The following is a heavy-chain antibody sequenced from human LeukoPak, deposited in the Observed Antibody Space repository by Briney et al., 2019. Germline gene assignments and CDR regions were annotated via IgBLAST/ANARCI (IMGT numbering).Heavy chain of an antibody. D-gene: IGHD6-19*01. CDR2: ISPDGIYI. CDR3: ASQRHHRVAVAGSFDY. CDR1: GFTFSSYA. V-gene: IGHV3-23*01. J-gene: IGHJ4*02. Sequence: PGGSLRLSCAASGFTFSSYAMSWVRQTPGTGLEWLSAISPDGIYIYYADPVKGRFTTSRDNSKNTLYLQMNSLRAEDTAVYFCASQRHHRVAVAGSFDYWGQGTLVSVSP.